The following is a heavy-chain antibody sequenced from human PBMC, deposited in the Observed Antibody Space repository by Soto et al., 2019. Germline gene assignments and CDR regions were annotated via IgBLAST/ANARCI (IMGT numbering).Heavy chain of an antibody. V-gene: IGHV1-69*13. CDR2: IIPIFGTA. CDR1: GGTFSSYA. CDR3: ARAVVRGARKGFYYYYGMDV. D-gene: IGHD3-10*02. J-gene: IGHJ6*02. Sequence: GASVKVSCKASGGTFSSYAISWVRQAPGQGLEWMGGIIPIFGTANYAQKFQGRVTITADESTSTAYMELSSLRSEDTAVYYCARAVVRGARKGFYYYYGMDVWGQGTTVTVSS.